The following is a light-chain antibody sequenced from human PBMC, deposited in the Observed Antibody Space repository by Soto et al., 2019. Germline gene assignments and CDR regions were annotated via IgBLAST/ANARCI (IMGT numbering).Light chain of an antibody. Sequence: DIQMTQSPSTLSGSVGDRVTITCRASQTISSWLVWYQQKPGKAPKLLIYKSSTLKSGVPSRFSGSGSGTEFTLTISRLQPDDVATDYCQHYNSYSEAFGQGTKVELK. CDR2: KSS. V-gene: IGKV1-5*03. J-gene: IGKJ1*01. CDR1: QTISSW. CDR3: QHYNSYSEA.